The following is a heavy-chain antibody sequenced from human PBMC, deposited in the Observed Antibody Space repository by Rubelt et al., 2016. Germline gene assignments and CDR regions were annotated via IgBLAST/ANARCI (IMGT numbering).Heavy chain of an antibody. J-gene: IGHJ6*02. Sequence: RGSTYYNPSLKSRVTISVDTSKNQFSLKLSSVTAADTAVYYCARLPQGYYGMDVWGQGTTVTVSS. CDR2: RGST. CDR3: ARLPQGYYGMDV. V-gene: IGHV4-39*01.